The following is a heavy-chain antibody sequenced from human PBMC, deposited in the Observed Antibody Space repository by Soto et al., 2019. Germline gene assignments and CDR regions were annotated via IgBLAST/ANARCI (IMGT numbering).Heavy chain of an antibody. V-gene: IGHV1-2*04. CDR2: INPNSGGT. CDR3: ARARPAYDSSGYSPFDY. Sequence: ASVKVSCKASGYTFTGYYMHWVRQAPGQGLEWMGWINPNSGGTNYAQKFQGWVTMTRDTSISTAYMELSRLRSDDTAVYYCARARPAYDSSGYSPFDYWGQGTLVTVSS. CDR1: GYTFTGYY. J-gene: IGHJ4*02. D-gene: IGHD3-22*01.